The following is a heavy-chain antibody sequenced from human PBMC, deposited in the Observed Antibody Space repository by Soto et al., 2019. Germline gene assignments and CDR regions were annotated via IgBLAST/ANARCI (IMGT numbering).Heavy chain of an antibody. Sequence: SEILSLTCTLSGASIRGFSWSWIRKSAGKGLEWIGRIYATGTTDYNPSLKSRVMMSVDTSKKQFSLKLRSVTAADTAVYYCVRDGSKTLRDWFDPWGQG. V-gene: IGHV4-4*07. D-gene: IGHD2-2*03. CDR2: IYATGTT. CDR3: VRDGSKTLRDWFDP. J-gene: IGHJ5*02. CDR1: GASIRGFS.